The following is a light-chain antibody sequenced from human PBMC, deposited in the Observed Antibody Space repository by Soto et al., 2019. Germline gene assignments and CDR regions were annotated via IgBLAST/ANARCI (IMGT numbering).Light chain of an antibody. CDR2: EGS. Sequence: QSALTQPASVSGSPGQSITISCTGTSSDVGSYNLVSWYQQHPGKAPKLMIYEGSKRPSGVSNRFSGSKSGNTASLTISGLQAEDEADYYCCSYAGSSTCLWVFGGGTKLTVL. CDR3: CSYAGSSTCLWV. V-gene: IGLV2-23*01. J-gene: IGLJ3*02. CDR1: SSDVGSYNL.